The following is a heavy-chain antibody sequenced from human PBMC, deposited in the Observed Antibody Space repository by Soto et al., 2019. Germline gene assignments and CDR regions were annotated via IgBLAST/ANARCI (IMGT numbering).Heavy chain of an antibody. CDR1: GFTFSTYA. D-gene: IGHD6-19*01. CDR2: IRAGGGDT. J-gene: IGHJ3*02. Sequence: GGSLRLSCAASGFTFSTYAMSWVRQAPGKGLEWVSGIRAGGGDTHYADSVKGRFTISRDNSKNTLYLQMNGLRAEDTAVYYCAREAVAGTRVSAFDIWGQGTMVTVSS. CDR3: AREAVAGTRVSAFDI. V-gene: IGHV3-23*01.